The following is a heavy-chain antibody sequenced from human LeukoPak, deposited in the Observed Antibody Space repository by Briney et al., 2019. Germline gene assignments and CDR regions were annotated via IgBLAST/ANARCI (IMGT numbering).Heavy chain of an antibody. CDR3: ARHSRGRWYVFDY. J-gene: IGHJ4*02. CDR1: GFTFSSYA. Sequence: GGSLRLSCAASGFTFSSYAMSWVRRAPGKGLEWVSGISGSGGNTYYADSVKGWFTISRDNSNNTLYLQMNSLRAEDTAVYYCARHSRGRWYVFDYWGQGTLVTVSS. V-gene: IGHV3-23*01. D-gene: IGHD6-13*01. CDR2: ISGSGGNT.